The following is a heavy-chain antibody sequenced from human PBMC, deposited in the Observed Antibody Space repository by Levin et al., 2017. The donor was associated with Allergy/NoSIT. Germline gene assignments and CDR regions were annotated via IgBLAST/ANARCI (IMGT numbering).Heavy chain of an antibody. J-gene: IGHJ3*02. V-gene: IGHV2-5*02. D-gene: IGHD3-10*01. CDR2: LYFDDDK. Sequence: SGPTLVKPTQTLTLTCTFSGFSLNPSAVGVGWIRQPPGKALEWLALLYFDDDKRYSSSLENRLTITKDTSKKQVVLIMTNMDPVDTATYYCARTYYGSGLGAFDIWGQGTMVTVSS. CDR1: GFSLNPSAVG. CDR3: ARTYYGSGLGAFDI.